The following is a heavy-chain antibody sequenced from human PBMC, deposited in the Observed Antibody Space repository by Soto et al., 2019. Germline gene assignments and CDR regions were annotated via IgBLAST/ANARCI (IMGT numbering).Heavy chain of an antibody. V-gene: IGHV4-59*01. D-gene: IGHD2-21*02. CDR1: GGSISSYY. CDR2: IYYSGST. J-gene: IGHJ4*02. CDR3: ARAFVVVTADEYYFDY. Sequence: SETLSLTCTVSGGSISSYYWSWIRQPPGKGLEWIGYIYYSGSTNYNPSLKSRVTISVDTSKNQFSLKLSSVTAADTAVYYCARAFVVVTADEYYFDYWGQGTLVTVSS.